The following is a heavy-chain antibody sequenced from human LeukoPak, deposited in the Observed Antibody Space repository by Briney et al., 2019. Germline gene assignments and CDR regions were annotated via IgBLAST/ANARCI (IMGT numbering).Heavy chain of an antibody. V-gene: IGHV4-59*01. CDR2: IYYSGST. J-gene: IGHJ4*02. CDR1: GGTISSYY. CDR3: ARDRVRGLRWSIFDY. Sequence: PSETLSLTCTVSGGTISSYYWSWIRQPPGKGLEWIGYIYYSGSTNYNPSLKSRVTISVDTSKNQFSLKLSSVTAADTAVYYCARDRVRGLRWSIFDYWGQGTLVTVSS. D-gene: IGHD4-23*01.